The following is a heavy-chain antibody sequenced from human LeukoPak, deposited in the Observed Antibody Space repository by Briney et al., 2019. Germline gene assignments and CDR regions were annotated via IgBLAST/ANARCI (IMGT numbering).Heavy chain of an antibody. CDR3: ATVASREVGATFDY. V-gene: IGHV1-69-2*01. Sequence: ASVKISCKVSGYTFTDYYMHWVQQAPGKGLEWMGPVDPEDGETIYAEKFQGRVTITADTSTDTAYMELSSLRSEDTAAYYCATVASREVGATFDYWGQGTLVTVSS. D-gene: IGHD1-26*01. CDR2: VDPEDGET. CDR1: GYTFTDYY. J-gene: IGHJ4*02.